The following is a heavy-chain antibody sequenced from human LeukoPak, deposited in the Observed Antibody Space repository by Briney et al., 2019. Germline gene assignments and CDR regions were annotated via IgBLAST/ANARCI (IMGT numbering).Heavy chain of an antibody. CDR1: GGSISSSSYY. V-gene: IGHV4-39*07. CDR3: VRDTKNYDFWSGYYRRDAFDI. Sequence: PSETLSLTCTVSGGSISSSSYYWGWIRQPPGKGLEWIGSIYYSGSTYYNPSLKSRVTISVDTSKNQFSLKLSSVTAADTAVYYCVRDTKNYDFWSGYYRRDAFDIWGQGTMVTVSS. CDR2: IYYSGST. J-gene: IGHJ3*02. D-gene: IGHD3-3*01.